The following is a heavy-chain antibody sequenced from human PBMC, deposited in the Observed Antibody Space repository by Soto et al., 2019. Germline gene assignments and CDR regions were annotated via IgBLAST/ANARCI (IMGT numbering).Heavy chain of an antibody. D-gene: IGHD3-10*01. CDR1: GGSISSSNW. CDR2: IYHSGST. V-gene: IGHV4-4*02. CDR3: ARNYGSGSYFPAFDY. J-gene: IGHJ4*02. Sequence: PSETLSLTCAVSGGSISSSNWWSWVRQPPGKGLEWIGEIYHSGSTNYNPSLKSRVTISVDKSKNQFSLKLSSVTAADTAVYYCARNYGSGSYFPAFDYWGQGTLVTVSS.